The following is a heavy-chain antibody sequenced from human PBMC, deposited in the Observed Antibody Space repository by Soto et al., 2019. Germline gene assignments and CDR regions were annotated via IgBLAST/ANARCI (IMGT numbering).Heavy chain of an antibody. CDR1: GDPISTGGYT. CDR2: IYYSGNT. V-gene: IGHV4-30-4*07. J-gene: IGHJ4*02. CDR3: ARSQTTVTSYDY. Sequence: PSETLSLTCDVSGDPISTGGYTWAWIRQPPGKALEWIGHIYYSGNTNYNPSLKSRVTISVDTSKNQFSLKLSSVTAADTAVYYCARSQTTVTSYDYWGQGTLVTVSS. D-gene: IGHD4-17*01.